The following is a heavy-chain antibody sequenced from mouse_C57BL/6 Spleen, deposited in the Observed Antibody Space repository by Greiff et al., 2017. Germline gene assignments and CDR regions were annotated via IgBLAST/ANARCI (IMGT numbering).Heavy chain of an antibody. CDR1: GYTFTSYW. CDR3: ARGGLRRQAMDY. J-gene: IGHJ4*01. V-gene: IGHV1-69*01. CDR2: IDTSDSYT. D-gene: IGHD3-2*01. Sequence: QVQLQQPGAELVMPGASVKLSCKASGYTFTSYWMHWVKQRPGPGLEWIGEIDTSDSYTNSHQKFKGKSTLTVDKSSSTAYMQLSSLTSEVSAVYYCARGGLRRQAMDYWGQGTSVTVSS.